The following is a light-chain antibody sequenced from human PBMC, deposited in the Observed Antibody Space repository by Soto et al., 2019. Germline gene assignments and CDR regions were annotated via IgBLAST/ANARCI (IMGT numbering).Light chain of an antibody. J-gene: IGKJ5*01. CDR3: QQYGRSPPIT. CDR2: GAS. CDR1: QSFGSSY. V-gene: IGKV3-20*01. Sequence: DSVLTQSPGTLSLSPGERVTLSCRASQSFGSSYLAWYQQKPGQAPRLLIYGASSRATGIPDRFSGSGSATDFTLTISRLEPEDFAVYYCQQYGRSPPITFGQGTRLEIK.